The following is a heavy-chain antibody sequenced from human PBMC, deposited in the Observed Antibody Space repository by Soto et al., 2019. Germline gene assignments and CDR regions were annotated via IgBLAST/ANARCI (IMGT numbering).Heavy chain of an antibody. CDR3: ARVAITMIVVNAFDI. CDR1: GYTFTSYA. J-gene: IGHJ3*02. D-gene: IGHD3-22*01. Sequence: ASVKVSCKASGYTFTSYAMHWVRQAPGQRLEWMGWINAGNGNTKYSQKFQGRVTITRDTSASTAYMELSSLRSEDTAVYYFARVAITMIVVNAFDIWGQGTMVTVSS. V-gene: IGHV1-3*01. CDR2: INAGNGNT.